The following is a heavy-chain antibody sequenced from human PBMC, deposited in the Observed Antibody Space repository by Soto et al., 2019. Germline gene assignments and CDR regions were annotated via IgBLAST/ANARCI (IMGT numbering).Heavy chain of an antibody. CDR3: ARCDILTGRPALDYYYGMDV. CDR2: INSDGSST. J-gene: IGHJ6*02. D-gene: IGHD3-9*01. V-gene: IGHV3-74*01. CDR1: GFTFCSYW. Sequence: PGGSLRLSCAASGFTFCSYWMHWVRQAPGKGLVWVSRINSDGSSTSYADSVKGRFTISRDNAKNTLYLQMNSLRAEDTAVYYCARCDILTGRPALDYYYGMDVWGQGTTVTVSS.